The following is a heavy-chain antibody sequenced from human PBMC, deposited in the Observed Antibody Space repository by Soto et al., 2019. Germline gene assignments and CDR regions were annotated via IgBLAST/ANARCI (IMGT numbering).Heavy chain of an antibody. J-gene: IGHJ4*02. CDR2: INGDGSTT. Sequence: EVHLVESGGGSVQPGGSLKLSCAGSGFALSSYWIHWVRQVPGKGLVWVSRINGDGSTTSYADSVRGRFTISRDNANDTLYLQMNSLRAEDTALYYCARVGQGRYYFDYWGQGTLVTVSS. CDR1: GFALSSYW. CDR3: ARVGQGRYYFDY. V-gene: IGHV3-74*01.